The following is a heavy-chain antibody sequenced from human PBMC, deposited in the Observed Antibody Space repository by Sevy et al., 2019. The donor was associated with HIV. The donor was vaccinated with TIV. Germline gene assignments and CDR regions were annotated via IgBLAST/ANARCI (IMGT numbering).Heavy chain of an antibody. D-gene: IGHD2-21*02. CDR2: TSHDGKYN. Sequence: GGSLRLSCAGSGFTFSSYDMHWVRQAPGKGLEWVAVTSHDGKYNNYADSVKVRFTISRDNFKNTLYLQMNSLRVEDMALYFCARLFSCGGDCYYLDYWGQGALVTVSS. V-gene: IGHV3-30*04. CDR1: GFTFSSYD. CDR3: ARLFSCGGDCYYLDY. J-gene: IGHJ4*02.